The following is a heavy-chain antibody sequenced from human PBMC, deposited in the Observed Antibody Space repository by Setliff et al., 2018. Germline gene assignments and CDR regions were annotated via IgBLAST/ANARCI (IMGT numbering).Heavy chain of an antibody. V-gene: IGHV1-46*03. J-gene: IGHJ3*02. CDR3: ARDRFYNSWSGTSITAPHDAFDI. Sequence: SVQVSCKASGYTLSKYYMHWVRQAPGQGLEWMGIINPSGGLTKYAQKFQGGVTMTSDTSTNAVYLEVSSLRSEDTAVYFCARDRFYNSWSGTSITAPHDAFDIWGQGTMGTVS. CDR2: INPSGGLT. CDR1: GYTLSKYY. D-gene: IGHD3-3*01.